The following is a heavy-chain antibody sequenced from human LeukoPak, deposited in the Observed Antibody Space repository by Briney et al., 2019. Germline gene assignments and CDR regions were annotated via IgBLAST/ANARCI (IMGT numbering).Heavy chain of an antibody. CDR2: IYYSGST. J-gene: IGHJ5*02. CDR1: GGSISSSSYY. Sequence: SETLSLTCTVSGGSISSSSYYWGWIRQPPGKGLEWIGSIYYSGSTYYNPSLKSRVTISVDTSKNQFSLKLSSVTAADTAVYYCARPRRSYYDSSGYPGWFAPWGQGTLVTVSS. CDR3: ARPRRSYYDSSGYPGWFAP. D-gene: IGHD3-22*01. V-gene: IGHV4-39*01.